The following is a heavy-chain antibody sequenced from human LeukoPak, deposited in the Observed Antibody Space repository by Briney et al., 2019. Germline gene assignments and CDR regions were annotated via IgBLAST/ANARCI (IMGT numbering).Heavy chain of an antibody. CDR3: AADLAVTHVGALDYYGMDV. V-gene: IGHV1-3*01. J-gene: IGHJ6*02. CDR1: GYTFIKYA. D-gene: IGHD4-11*01. Sequence: GASVKVSCKASGYTFIKYAIHWVRQAPGQRLEWMGWINAHNGDTKYSQKFQGRVAITRDTSASIVYMELSSLRSEDTAVYYCAADLAVTHVGALDYYGMDVWGQGTTVTVSS. CDR2: INAHNGDT.